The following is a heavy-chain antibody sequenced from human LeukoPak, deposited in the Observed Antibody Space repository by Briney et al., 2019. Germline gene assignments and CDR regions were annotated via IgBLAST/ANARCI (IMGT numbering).Heavy chain of an antibody. CDR2: IKLNSGGT. V-gene: IGHV1-2*02. Sequence: GASVTLSCTASGYTFTVYYMHWVRQAPLQGLEWMGGIKLNSGGTNYAHTFQGRVTMTRDTSIRTAYMELSRLRSDDTAVYYCARELYDTLTGYYNGLDYWGQGTLVTVSS. D-gene: IGHD3-9*01. CDR3: ARELYDTLTGYYNGLDY. CDR1: GYTFTVYY. J-gene: IGHJ4*02.